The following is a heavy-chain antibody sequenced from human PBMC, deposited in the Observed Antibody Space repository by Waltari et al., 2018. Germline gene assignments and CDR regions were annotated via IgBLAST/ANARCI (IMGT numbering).Heavy chain of an antibody. CDR2: IRHDGGAK. D-gene: IGHD1-1*01. CDR3: ARVFTDNDAADY. Sequence: DVQLVESGGGLVQPGGSLRLSCAASGFTFSDYWMGWVRQAPGKGLEWGAKIRHDGGAKGYADSAKGRFTMSRDNAKTSLFLQMNSRRAEDTGVYFCARVFTDNDAADYWGQGTLVIVSS. J-gene: IGHJ4*02. V-gene: IGHV3-7*01. CDR1: GFTFSDYW.